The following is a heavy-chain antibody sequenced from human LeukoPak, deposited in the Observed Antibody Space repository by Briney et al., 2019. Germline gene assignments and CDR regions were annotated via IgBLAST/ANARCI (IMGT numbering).Heavy chain of an antibody. CDR3: ARGRIAAAGRNRFDP. D-gene: IGHD6-13*01. CDR2: INHSGST. Sequence: PSETLSLTCAVYGGSFSGYYWSWIRQPPGKGLEWIGEINHSGSTNYNPSLKSRVTISVDTSKNQFSLKLSSVTAADTAVYYCARGRIAAAGRNRFDPWGQGTLVTVSS. J-gene: IGHJ5*02. V-gene: IGHV4-34*01. CDR1: GGSFSGYY.